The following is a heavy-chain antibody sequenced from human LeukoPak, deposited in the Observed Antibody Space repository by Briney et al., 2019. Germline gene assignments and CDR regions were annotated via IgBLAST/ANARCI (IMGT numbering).Heavy chain of an antibody. CDR3: AKVKDPGSYYEDY. V-gene: IGHV3-23*01. CDR2: ISGSGAT. CDR1: GFTFSTSA. J-gene: IGHJ4*02. Sequence: GGSLRLSCAASGFTFSTSAMTWVRQAPGKGLEWVSGISGSGATDYADSVKGRFTISRDNSKNTLYLQMNSLRAEDTAIYYCAKVKDPGSYYEDYWGQGVRVTVSS. D-gene: IGHD1-26*01.